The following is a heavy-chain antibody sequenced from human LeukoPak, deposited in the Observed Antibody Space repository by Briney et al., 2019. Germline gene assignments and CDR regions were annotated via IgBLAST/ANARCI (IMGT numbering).Heavy chain of an antibody. D-gene: IGHD3-3*01. Sequence: GGSLRLSCTASGFTFSNFWMGWVRQAPGKGLEWVANIKQDETEKFYVGSVKGRFTISRDNAKNSLYLQMNSLRAEDTAVYYCARDLRGTIGVFDYWGQGTLVTVSS. CDR1: GFTFSNFW. J-gene: IGHJ4*02. CDR3: ARDLRGTIGVFDY. CDR2: IKQDETEK. V-gene: IGHV3-7*01.